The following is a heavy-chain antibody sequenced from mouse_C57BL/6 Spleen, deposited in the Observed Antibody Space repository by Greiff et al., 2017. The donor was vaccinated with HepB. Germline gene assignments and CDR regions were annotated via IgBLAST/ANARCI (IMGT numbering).Heavy chain of an antibody. CDR2: IDPSDSYT. Sequence: VQLQQPGAELVKPGASVKLSCKASGYTFTSYWMQWVKQRPGQGLEWIGEIDPSDSYTNYNQKFKGKATLTVDPSSITAYMQLSSLTSEDSAVYYCARKGGYDGVWFAYWGQGTLVTVSA. V-gene: IGHV1-50*01. CDR1: GYTFTSYW. D-gene: IGHD2-2*01. CDR3: ARKGGYDGVWFAY. J-gene: IGHJ3*01.